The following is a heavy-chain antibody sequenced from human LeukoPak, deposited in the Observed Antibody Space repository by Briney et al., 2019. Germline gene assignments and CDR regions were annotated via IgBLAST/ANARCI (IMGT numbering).Heavy chain of an antibody. V-gene: IGHV3-9*01. J-gene: IGHJ6*03. CDR2: INWNSGTM. CDR1: GFSFADAT. Sequence: GRSLRLSCAASGFSFADATMHWVRQVPGKGLEWVSGINWNSGTMGYADSVKGRFTVSRDNAKNSLYLQMNSLKTEDTALYYCSKDPYMDVWGKGTTVTVSS. CDR3: SKDPYMDV.